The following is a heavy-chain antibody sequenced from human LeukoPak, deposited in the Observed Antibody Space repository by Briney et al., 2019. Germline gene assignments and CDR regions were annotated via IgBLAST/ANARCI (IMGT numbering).Heavy chain of an antibody. D-gene: IGHD3-16*01. V-gene: IGHV3-7*01. CDR1: GFTFRASW. J-gene: IGHJ3*02. CDR3: ASYDYVWGSPRAFDI. Sequence: PGGSLRLSCAASGFTFRASWMNWVRQAPGKGLEWVANMNQDGSAKFYVDSVKGRFTVSRDNTENSVYLQMSSLRADDTAIYYCASYDYVWGSPRAFDIWGQGTMVTVSS. CDR2: MNQDGSAK.